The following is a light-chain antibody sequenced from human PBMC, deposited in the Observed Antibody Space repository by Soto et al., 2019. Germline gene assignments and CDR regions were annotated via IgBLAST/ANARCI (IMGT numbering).Light chain of an antibody. J-gene: IGKJ4*01. CDR1: QSISTY. Sequence: DLQMTQSPSSLSASVGDRVTITCRASQSISTYLNWYQQKPGKAPKLLIYAASSLPSGVPSRFSASGSGTDFTLTISSLQPEGFATYFCQQGYSTPLTFGGGTKVVIK. CDR2: AAS. V-gene: IGKV1-39*01. CDR3: QQGYSTPLT.